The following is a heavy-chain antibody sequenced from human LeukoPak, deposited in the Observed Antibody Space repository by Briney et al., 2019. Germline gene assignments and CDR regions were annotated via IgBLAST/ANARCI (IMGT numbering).Heavy chain of an antibody. V-gene: IGHV1-24*01. D-gene: IGHD2-2*01. CDR1: GYTLTELS. CDR3: ATLPLDCSSTCCYV. J-gene: IGHJ4*02. Sequence: ASVKVSCKVSGYTLTELSMHWVRQAPGKGLEWMGGFDPEDGETIYAQKFQGRVTMTEDTSTDTAYMELSSLRSEDTAVYYCATLPLDCSSTCCYVWGQGTLVTVSS. CDR2: FDPEDGET.